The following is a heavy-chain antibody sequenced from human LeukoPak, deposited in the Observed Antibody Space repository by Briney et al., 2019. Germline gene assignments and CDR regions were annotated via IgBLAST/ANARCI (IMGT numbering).Heavy chain of an antibody. Sequence: GGSLRLSCAASGFTFNNYAMHWVRQAPGKGLEWVAVISYDGSNKYYADSVKGRFTISRDNSKNTLYLQMNSLRTEDTAVYYCARCKASSSWYDGSDYWGQGTLVTVSS. CDR2: ISYDGSNK. V-gene: IGHV3-30-3*01. CDR1: GFTFNNYA. CDR3: ARCKASSSWYDGSDY. J-gene: IGHJ4*02. D-gene: IGHD6-13*01.